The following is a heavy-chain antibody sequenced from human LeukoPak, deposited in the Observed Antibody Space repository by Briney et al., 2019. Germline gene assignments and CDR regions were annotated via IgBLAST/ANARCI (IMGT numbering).Heavy chain of an antibody. CDR1: GYTFTSYY. V-gene: IGHV1-46*01. CDR2: INPSGGST. D-gene: IGHD3-22*01. Sequence: GASVKVSCKASGYTFTSYYMHWVRQAPGQGLEWMGIINPSGGSTSYAQKFQGRVTMTRDTSTSTVYMELSSLRSEGTAVYYCAKWDYFDDSGSYSFPRPLDYWGQGTLVAVSS. CDR3: AKWDYFDDSGSYSFPRPLDY. J-gene: IGHJ4*02.